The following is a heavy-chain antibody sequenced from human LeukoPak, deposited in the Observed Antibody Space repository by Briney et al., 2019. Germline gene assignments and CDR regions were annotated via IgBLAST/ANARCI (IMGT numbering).Heavy chain of an antibody. CDR1: GFTFSSYA. D-gene: IGHD6-13*01. V-gene: IGHV3-23*01. CDR2: ISGSGGST. Sequence: PGGSLRLSCAASGFTFSSYAMSWVRQAPGKGLEWVSAISGSGGSTYYADSAKGRLTISRDNSKNTLYLQMNSLRAEDTAIYYCAKKLIAAAGPDAFDIWGQGTMVTVSS. CDR3: AKKLIAAAGPDAFDI. J-gene: IGHJ3*02.